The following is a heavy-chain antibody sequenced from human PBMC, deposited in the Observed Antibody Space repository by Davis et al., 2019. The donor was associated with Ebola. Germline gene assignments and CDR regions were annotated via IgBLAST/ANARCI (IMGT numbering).Heavy chain of an antibody. CDR2: ISAYNGNT. D-gene: IGHD6-19*01. CDR1: GYTFTSYG. V-gene: IGHV1-18*01. J-gene: IGHJ6*02. CDR3: ATSIAVATRYYYYGMDV. Sequence: ASVKVSCKASGYTFTSYGISWVRQAPGQGLEWMGWISAYNGNTNYAQKLQGRVTMTTDTSTSTAYMELSSLRSEDTAMYYCATSIAVATRYYYYGMDVWGQGTTVTVSS.